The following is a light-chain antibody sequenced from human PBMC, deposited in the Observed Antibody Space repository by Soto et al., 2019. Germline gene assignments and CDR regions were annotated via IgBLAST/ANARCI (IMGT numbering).Light chain of an antibody. J-gene: IGKJ4*02. CDR2: GAS. CDR3: QQYGSSPLT. V-gene: IGKV3-20*01. CDR1: QSVSSSY. Sequence: EIVLTQSPGTLSLSPGERATLSCRASQSVSSSYLAWYQQKPGQAPRPLIYGASSRATAIPDRFSGSGSGTDCTLTTSRLEPEDFAGYDCQQYGSSPLTFGGGTKVEIK.